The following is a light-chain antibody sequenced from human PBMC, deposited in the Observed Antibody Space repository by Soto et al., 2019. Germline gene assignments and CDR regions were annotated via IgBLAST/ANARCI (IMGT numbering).Light chain of an antibody. CDR2: EVS. Sequence: QSALTQPASVSGSPGQSITISCTGTSSDVGGYNYVSWYQQHPGKAPKLMISEVSNRPSGVSNRFSGSKSGNTASLTISGLQAEDEADYYCSPYTSSSTWVFGAGTKLTVL. CDR3: SPYTSSSTWV. CDR1: SSDVGGYNY. V-gene: IGLV2-14*01. J-gene: IGLJ3*02.